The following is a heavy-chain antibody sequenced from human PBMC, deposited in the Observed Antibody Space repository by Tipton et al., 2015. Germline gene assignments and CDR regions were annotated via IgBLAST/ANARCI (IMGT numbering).Heavy chain of an antibody. CDR2: ISHSGNT. D-gene: IGHD5-24*01. V-gene: IGHV4-38-2*02. J-gene: IGHJ6*02. Sequence: TLSLTCAVSAYSISSDYYWGWIRQPPGKGLEWIGRISHSGNTYYNPSLKSRVTMSRDTTKNKFSLKLTSVTAADTAVYYCARDLEHGMDVWGQGTTATVSS. CDR1: AYSISSDYY. CDR3: ARDLEHGMDV.